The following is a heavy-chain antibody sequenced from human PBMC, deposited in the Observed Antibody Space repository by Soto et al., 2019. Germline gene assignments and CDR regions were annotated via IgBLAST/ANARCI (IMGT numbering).Heavy chain of an antibody. J-gene: IGHJ6*03. V-gene: IGHV1-8*01. CDR3: ARGPYYYYYMDV. Sequence: HGQLVQSGAEVKKPGASVKVSCKASGYTFTRYDINWVRQATGQGLEWMGWMNPNSGNTGYAQKFQGRLTMTRNTSISTAYMELSSLRSEDTAVYYCARGPYYYYYMDVWGKGTTVTVSS. CDR2: MNPNSGNT. CDR1: GYTFTRYD.